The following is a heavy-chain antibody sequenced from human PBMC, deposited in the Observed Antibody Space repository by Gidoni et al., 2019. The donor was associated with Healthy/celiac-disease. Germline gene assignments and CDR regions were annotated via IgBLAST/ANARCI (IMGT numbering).Heavy chain of an antibody. CDR1: GGTFSSYA. V-gene: IGHV1-69*01. J-gene: IGHJ6*03. D-gene: IGHD2-15*01. CDR2: IIPIFGTA. CDR3: ARCSGGSRGRSYYYYYMDV. Sequence: QVQLVQSGAEVKKPGSSVKVSCKASGGTFSSYAISWVRQAPGQGLEWMGGIIPIFGTANYAQKFQGRVTITADESTSTAYMELSSLRSEDTAVYYCARCSGGSRGRSYYYYYMDVWGKGTTVTVSS.